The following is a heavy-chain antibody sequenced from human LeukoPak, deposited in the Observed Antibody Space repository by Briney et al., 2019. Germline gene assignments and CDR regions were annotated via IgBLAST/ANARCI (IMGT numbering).Heavy chain of an antibody. Sequence: SETLSLTCTVSGGSISSSSYYWGCIRQPPGKGLEWIGSIYYSGNTYYNPSLKSRVTISVDTSKNQFSLKLSSVTAADTAVYYCATRIAAAGSKENWFDPWGQGTLVTVSS. D-gene: IGHD6-13*01. V-gene: IGHV4-39*07. J-gene: IGHJ5*02. CDR3: ATRIAAAGSKENWFDP. CDR1: GGSISSSSYY. CDR2: IYYSGNT.